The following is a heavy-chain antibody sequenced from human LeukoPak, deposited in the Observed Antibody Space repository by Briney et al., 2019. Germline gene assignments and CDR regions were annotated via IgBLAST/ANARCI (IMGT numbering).Heavy chain of an antibody. D-gene: IGHD2-2*01. CDR3: AMPGNVVPAARFYYYYGMDV. Sequence: SVKVSCKASGGTFSSYAISWVRQAPGQGLEWMGGIIPIFGTANYAQKFQGRVTITADESTSTAYMELSSLRSEDTAVYYCAMPGNVVPAARFYYYYGMDVWGQGTTVTVSS. V-gene: IGHV1-69*13. CDR2: IIPIFGTA. J-gene: IGHJ6*02. CDR1: GGTFSSYA.